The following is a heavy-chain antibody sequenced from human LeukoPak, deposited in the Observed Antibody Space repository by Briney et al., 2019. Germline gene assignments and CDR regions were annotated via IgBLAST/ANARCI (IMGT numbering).Heavy chain of an antibody. CDR1: GYSFTSYW. CDR3: ARCKAVAGTINAFDF. CDR2: NYPGDSEV. J-gene: IGHJ3*01. V-gene: IGHV5-51*01. Sequence: GESLKISCKGSGYSFTSYWIGWVRQMPGKDLEWMGINYPGDSEVSYSPSFQGQVTISADKSISTAYLQWSSLKASDTAMYYCARCKAVAGTINAFDFWGQGTMVTVSS. D-gene: IGHD6-19*01.